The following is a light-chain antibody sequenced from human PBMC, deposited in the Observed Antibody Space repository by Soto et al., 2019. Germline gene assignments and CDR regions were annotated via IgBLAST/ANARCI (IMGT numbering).Light chain of an antibody. Sequence: IMMAQAPAPLSVSPGERATLSCRASQSISSNLAWYQQKPGQAPRLLIYGASTRATGIPARFSGSGSGTEFTLTISSLQSEDFAVYYCQQYNNWRGTFGQGTKVDIK. CDR2: GAS. J-gene: IGKJ1*01. CDR1: QSISSN. CDR3: QQYNNWRGT. V-gene: IGKV3-15*01.